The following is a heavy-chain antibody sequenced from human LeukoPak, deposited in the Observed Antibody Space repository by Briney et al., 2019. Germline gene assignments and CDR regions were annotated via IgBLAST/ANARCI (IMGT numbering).Heavy chain of an antibody. CDR1: GGSFSGYY. J-gene: IGHJ3*02. Sequence: PSETLSLTCAVYGGSFSGYYWSWIRQPPGKGLEWIGEINHSGSINYNPSLKSRVTISVDTSKNQFSLNLNSVTATDTAVYYCARGPGSLVKEAFDIWGQGAMVTVSS. CDR2: INHSGSI. CDR3: ARGPGSLVKEAFDI. V-gene: IGHV4-34*01. D-gene: IGHD3-9*01.